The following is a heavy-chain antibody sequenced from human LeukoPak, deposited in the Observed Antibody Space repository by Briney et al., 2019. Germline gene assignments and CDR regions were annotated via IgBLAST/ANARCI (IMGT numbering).Heavy chain of an antibody. D-gene: IGHD3-3*02. V-gene: IGHV4/OR15-8*02. CDR3: ARDPISGAFDI. CDR2: IYRDGNT. J-gene: IGHJ3*02. Sequence: SETLSLTCTVSDGSVSSSVWWTWVRQSPEKGLEWIGEIYRDGNTDCNPSLKSRATISMDKSNNQFSLRLTSVTAADTAVYYCARDPISGAFDIWGPGTLVTVSS. CDR1: DGSVSSSVW.